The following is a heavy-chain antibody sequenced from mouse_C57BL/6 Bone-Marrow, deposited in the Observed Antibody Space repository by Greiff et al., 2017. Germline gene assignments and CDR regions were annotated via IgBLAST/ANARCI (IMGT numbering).Heavy chain of an antibody. V-gene: IGHV1-18*01. CDR2: INPNNGGT. D-gene: IGHD2-12*01. CDR1: GYTFTDYN. J-gene: IGHJ3*01. Sequence: VQLQQSGPELVKPGASVKIPCKASGYTFTDYNMDWVKQSHGKSLGWIGDINPNNGGTIYNQKFKGKATLTVDKSSSTAYMELRSLTSEDTAVYYCARSDMGGRYDAWLAYWGQGTLVTVSA. CDR3: ARSDMGGRYDAWLAY.